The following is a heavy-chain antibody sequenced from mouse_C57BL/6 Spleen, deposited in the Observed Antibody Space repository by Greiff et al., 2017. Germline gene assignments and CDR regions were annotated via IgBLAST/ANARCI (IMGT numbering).Heavy chain of an antibody. CDR3: ARLTDQATSKDY. Sequence: QVQLQQPGAELVRPGSSVKLSCKASGYTFTSYWMHWVKQRPIQGLEWIGNIDPSDSETHYNQKFKDKATLTVDKSSSTAYMQLSSLTSEDSAVYYCARLTDQATSKDYWGQGTSVTVSS. V-gene: IGHV1-52*01. J-gene: IGHJ4*01. CDR2: IDPSDSET. D-gene: IGHD3-2*02. CDR1: GYTFTSYW.